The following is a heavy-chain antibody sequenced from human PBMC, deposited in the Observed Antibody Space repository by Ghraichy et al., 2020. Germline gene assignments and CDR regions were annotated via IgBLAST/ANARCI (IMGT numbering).Heavy chain of an antibody. CDR2: ISHGGST. CDR1: GYSISSGYY. CDR3: ARSGAAGRYHYYYGMDV. Sequence: SEMSLTCTVSGYSISSGYYWGWIRQPPGKGLEWIGSISHGGSTNYNPSLKSRVTISEDTSKNQFSLKLRSVTAADTAVYYCARSGAAGRYHYYYGMDVWGQGTTVTVSS. D-gene: IGHD6-13*01. J-gene: IGHJ6*02. V-gene: IGHV4-38-2*02.